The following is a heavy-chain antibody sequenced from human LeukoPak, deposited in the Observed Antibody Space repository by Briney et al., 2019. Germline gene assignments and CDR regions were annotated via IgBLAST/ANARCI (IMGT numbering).Heavy chain of an antibody. CDR2: IIPILGIA. V-gene: IGHV1-69*04. CDR3: ARDPYYGSGSYAFDY. D-gene: IGHD3-10*01. CDR1: GGTFSSYA. J-gene: IGHJ4*02. Sequence: ALVKVSCKASGGTFSSYAISWVRQAPGQGLEWMGRIIPILGIANYAQKFQGRVTITADKSTSTAYMELSSLRSEDTAVYYCARDPYYGSGSYAFDYWGQGTLVTVSS.